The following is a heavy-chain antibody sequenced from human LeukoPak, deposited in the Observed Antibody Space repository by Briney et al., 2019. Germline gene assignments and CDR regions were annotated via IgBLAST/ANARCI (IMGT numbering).Heavy chain of an antibody. J-gene: IGHJ6*04. CDR2: IYHSGST. V-gene: IGHV4-38-2*01. CDR1: GYSISSGYY. Sequence: SETLSLTCAVSGYSISSGYYWGWIRQPPGKGLEWIGSIYHSGSTYYNPSLKSRVTISVDTSKNQFSLKLSSVTAADTAVYYCARHYCSSTSCYAGDSDYYGMDVWGKGTTVTVSS. D-gene: IGHD2-2*01. CDR3: ARHYCSSTSCYAGDSDYYGMDV.